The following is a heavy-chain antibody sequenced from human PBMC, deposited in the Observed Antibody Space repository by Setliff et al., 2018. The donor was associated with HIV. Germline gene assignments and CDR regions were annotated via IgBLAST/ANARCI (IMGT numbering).Heavy chain of an antibody. D-gene: IGHD6-6*01. CDR1: GYTFTYYP. Sequence: ASVKVSCKASGYTFTYYPMHWVRQAPGQRLEWMGWINTDNGYTKYSQKFQGRVTITADKSTSTAYMEVTSLRSDDTAVYYCATSPVRTVAYYSGMDVWGQGTTVTVSS. CDR3: ATSPVRTVAYYSGMDV. V-gene: IGHV1-3*04. CDR2: INTDNGYT. J-gene: IGHJ6*02.